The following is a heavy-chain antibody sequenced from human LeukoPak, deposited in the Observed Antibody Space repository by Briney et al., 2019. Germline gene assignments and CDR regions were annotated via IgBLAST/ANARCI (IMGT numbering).Heavy chain of an antibody. Sequence: GASVKVSCKVSGYTLTELSMHWVRQAPGKGLEWMGGFVPEDGETIYTQKFQGRVTMTTDTSTSTAYMELRSLRSDDTAVYYCARGFRSSSSLVAFDIWGQGTMVTVSS. V-gene: IGHV1-24*01. J-gene: IGHJ3*02. CDR1: GYTLTELS. D-gene: IGHD6-6*01. CDR3: ARGFRSSSSLVAFDI. CDR2: FVPEDGET.